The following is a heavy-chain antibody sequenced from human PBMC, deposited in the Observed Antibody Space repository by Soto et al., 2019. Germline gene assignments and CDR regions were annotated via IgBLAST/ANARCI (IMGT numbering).Heavy chain of an antibody. CDR2: IYFTGST. CDR1: DDSLIRGGYY. Sequence: QVRLQESGPGLLRPSQTLSLTCNVSDDSLIRGGYYWSWIRQRPGQVPEWIGNIYFTGSTDYNPSLKSRVSISLETSKNQFALKVRSVNAADTAVYYCAREGSYHYFDIWGQGALVTVSS. D-gene: IGHD1-26*01. V-gene: IGHV4-31*03. J-gene: IGHJ4*02. CDR3: AREGSYHYFDI.